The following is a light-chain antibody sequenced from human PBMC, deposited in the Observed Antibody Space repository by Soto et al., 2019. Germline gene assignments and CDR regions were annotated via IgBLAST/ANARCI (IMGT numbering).Light chain of an antibody. CDR2: VAS. J-gene: IGKJ1*01. Sequence: AIQMTQSPSSLSASVGERVTITCRASQVIKNDLSWYQQRPGRDPKLLIYVASNLQSGVPSRFSGSGSGTDFTLTISSLQPEDFATYYCQEYSSFWTFGQGTKVDIK. CDR3: QEYSSFWT. V-gene: IGKV1-6*01. CDR1: QVIKND.